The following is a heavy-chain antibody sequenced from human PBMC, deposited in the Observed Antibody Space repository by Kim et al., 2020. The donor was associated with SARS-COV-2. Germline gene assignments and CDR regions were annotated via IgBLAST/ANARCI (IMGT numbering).Heavy chain of an antibody. J-gene: IGHJ5*02. V-gene: IGHV4-59*01. Sequence: NPTLKRRVTISVDTSKNQFSLKLSSVTAADTAVYYCARILAVAGSDWFDPWGQGTLVTVSS. D-gene: IGHD6-19*01. CDR3: ARILAVAGSDWFDP.